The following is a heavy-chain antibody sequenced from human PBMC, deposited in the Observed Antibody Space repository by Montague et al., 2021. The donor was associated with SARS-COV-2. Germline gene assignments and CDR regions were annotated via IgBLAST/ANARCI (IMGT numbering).Heavy chain of an antibody. Sequence: SETLSLTCAVHGTSFSGYYWNWIRQPPGKGLEWIGEINHGGSTKYSPSLKSRLTISADTSKNQFSLKPASVAAADTAVYYCARLGDGVVPSPILGVGPYYSYYYMDVWGKGTTVTVSS. J-gene: IGHJ6*03. D-gene: IGHD3-10*01. CDR2: INHGGST. CDR3: ARLGDGVVPSPILGVGPYYSYYYMDV. V-gene: IGHV4-34*01. CDR1: GTSFSGYY.